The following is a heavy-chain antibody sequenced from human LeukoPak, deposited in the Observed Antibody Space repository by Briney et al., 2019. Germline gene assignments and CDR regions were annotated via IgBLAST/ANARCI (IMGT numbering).Heavy chain of an antibody. Sequence: TGGSLRLSCAVSGFTFSKYVMHWVRQAPGKGLEWVAVIWYDGSNRYYEDSVKGRFTIPRDKSKHTLYLQMNSLRAEDTAVYYCARGGIASDGSGSFDYWGQGILVTVSS. CDR1: GFTFSKYV. D-gene: IGHD3-10*01. CDR2: IWYDGSNR. V-gene: IGHV3-33*01. J-gene: IGHJ4*02. CDR3: ARGGIASDGSGSFDY.